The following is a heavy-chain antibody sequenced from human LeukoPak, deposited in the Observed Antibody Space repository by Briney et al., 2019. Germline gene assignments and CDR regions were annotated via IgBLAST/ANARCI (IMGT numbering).Heavy chain of an antibody. CDR1: GFSAVDYT. CDR3: VKDIDAYYYYYAMDV. V-gene: IGHV3-9*02. D-gene: IGHD3-9*01. Sequence: LPGRSPRLSFAASGFSAVDYTMHSVRQTPRKGLERVSGISWNGGSIGYADSVKGRFTISRDNAKNSLYLQMNSLRAEDTALYYCVKDIDAYYYYYAMDVWGQGTTVTVSS. CDR2: ISWNGGSI. J-gene: IGHJ6*02.